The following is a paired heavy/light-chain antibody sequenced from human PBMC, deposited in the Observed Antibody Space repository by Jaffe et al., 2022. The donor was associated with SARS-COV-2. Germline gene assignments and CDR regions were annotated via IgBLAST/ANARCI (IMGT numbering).Light chain of an antibody. CDR1: QSVITN. CDR2: GAS. J-gene: IGKJ4*01. V-gene: IGKV3-15*01. Sequence: ENVMTQSPATLSVSPGERATLSCRASQSVITNLAWYQQKPGQAPRLLIYGASTRATGIPARFSGSGSGTEFTLTISSLQSEDSAVYYCQQYNNWPPFTFGGGTRVEIK. CDR3: QQYNNWPPFT.
Heavy chain of an antibody. CDR2: ISSSGSPI. CDR1: GFTFSSYE. D-gene: IGHD6-19*01. CDR3: AGRPGAGYGLDV. J-gene: IGHJ6*02. Sequence: EVQLVESGGGLVQPGGSLRLSCAASGFTFSSYEMNWVRQAPGKGLEWISYISSSGSPIYYADSVKGRFTISRDNANNSLFLQMDSLTVDDTAVYYCAGRPGAGYGLDVWGQGTTVTVSS. V-gene: IGHV3-48*03.